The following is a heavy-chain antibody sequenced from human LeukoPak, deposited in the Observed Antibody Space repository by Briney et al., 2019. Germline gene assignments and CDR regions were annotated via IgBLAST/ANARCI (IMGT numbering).Heavy chain of an antibody. J-gene: IGHJ5*01. D-gene: IGHD1-1*01. V-gene: IGHV3-23*01. CDR2: INYSGRDT. CDR1: GFTFSSYS. Sequence: GGSLRLSCAASGFTFSSYSMTWVRQAPGKGLDWVSVINYSGRDTFYADSVKGRFTISRDNSKNTLYLEMNSLRVEDTAIYYWAKDPAQPVGWNNGFAPGGKETRVSVPA. CDR3: AKDPAQPVGWNNGFAP.